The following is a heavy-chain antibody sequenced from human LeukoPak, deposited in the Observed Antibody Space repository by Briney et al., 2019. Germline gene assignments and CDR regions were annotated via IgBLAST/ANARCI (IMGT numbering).Heavy chain of an antibody. CDR1: GGTFSSYA. Sequence: SVKVSCKASGGTFSSYAISWVRQAPGQGLEWMGGIIPIFGTANYAQKFQGRVTMTTDTSTSTAYMELRSLRSDDTAVYYCARGDYYGSGTYYKKTVDYWGQGTLVTVSS. V-gene: IGHV1-69*05. CDR3: ARGDYYGSGTYYKKTVDY. D-gene: IGHD3-10*01. CDR2: IIPIFGTA. J-gene: IGHJ4*02.